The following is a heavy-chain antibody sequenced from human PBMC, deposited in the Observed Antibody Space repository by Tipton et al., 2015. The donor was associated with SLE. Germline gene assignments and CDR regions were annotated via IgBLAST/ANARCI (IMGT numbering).Heavy chain of an antibody. CDR3: ARGVRYYASGTFPYFYYFMDV. CDR2: INHGRSA. CDR1: GDSISSTTFY. J-gene: IGHJ6*03. V-gene: IGHV4-39*07. Sequence: TLSLTCTVSGDSISSTTFYWGWVRQPPGEGLQWIGDINHGRSANYNPSLKSRVTISLDTSKNQFSLSLSSVTAADTAVYYCARGVRYYASGTFPYFYYFMDVWGKGTTVTVSS. D-gene: IGHD3-10*01.